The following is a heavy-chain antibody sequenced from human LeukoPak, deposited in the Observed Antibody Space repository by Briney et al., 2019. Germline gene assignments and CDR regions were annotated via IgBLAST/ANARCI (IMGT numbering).Heavy chain of an antibody. Sequence: GGSLRLSRAASGFTFSDYSMNWVRQAPGKGLEGVSYISSTSGTIYYADSAKGRFTISRDNAKNSLYLQMNSLRAEDTAVYYCARTRYYYGFDFWGQGTMVTVSS. CDR1: GFTFSDYS. D-gene: IGHD2/OR15-2a*01. J-gene: IGHJ3*01. V-gene: IGHV3-48*01. CDR3: ARTRYYYGFDF. CDR2: ISSTSGTI.